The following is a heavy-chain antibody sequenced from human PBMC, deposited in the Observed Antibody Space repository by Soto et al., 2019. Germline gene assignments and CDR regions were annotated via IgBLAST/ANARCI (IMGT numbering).Heavy chain of an antibody. Sequence: GGSLGLSCAASGFTYSTNAMSWVRQAPGKGLEWVSAISDSGARTWYADSVKGRFTISRDNSKNTLYLQMDSLRAEDTAVYYCAKEGQGGPYVHQWGQGTLVTVSS. V-gene: IGHV3-23*01. CDR3: AKEGQGGPYVHQ. D-gene: IGHD1-1*01. J-gene: IGHJ4*02. CDR2: ISDSGART. CDR1: GFTYSTNA.